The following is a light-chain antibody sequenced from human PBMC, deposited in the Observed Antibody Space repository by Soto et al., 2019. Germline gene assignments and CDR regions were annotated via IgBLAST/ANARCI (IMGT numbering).Light chain of an antibody. V-gene: IGKV1-5*01. CDR1: QSISSW. CDR3: QQYNSYPWT. CDR2: DAS. J-gene: IGKJ1*01. Sequence: TRSASVGDRVTITCRASQSISSWLAWYQQKPGKAPKLLIYDASSLESGVPSRFSGSGSGTEFTLTISSLQPDDFATYYCQQYNSYPWTFGQGTKVDIK.